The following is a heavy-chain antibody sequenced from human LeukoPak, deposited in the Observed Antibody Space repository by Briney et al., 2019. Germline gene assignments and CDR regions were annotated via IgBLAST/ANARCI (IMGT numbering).Heavy chain of an antibody. Sequence: GGSLRLSCAAPGFTFSTYAMTWVRQAPGKGLEWVSAITGSGGSTYDADSVRGRFTISRDNSKNTLYLQMNSLRAEDTGVYYCAKGRSARPFEFNYWGQGTLVTVSS. CDR3: AKGRSARPFEFNY. J-gene: IGHJ4*02. CDR1: GFTFSTYA. D-gene: IGHD6-6*01. CDR2: ITGSGGST. V-gene: IGHV3-23*01.